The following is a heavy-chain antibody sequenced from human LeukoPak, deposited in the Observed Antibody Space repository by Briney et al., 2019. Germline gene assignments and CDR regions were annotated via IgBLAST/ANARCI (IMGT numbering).Heavy chain of an antibody. D-gene: IGHD6-19*01. CDR2: ISGSGGST. CDR3: AKDSAYRSGVAVAGFDY. J-gene: IGHJ4*02. Sequence: PGRSLRLSCAASGFTFSSYAMHWVRQAPGKGLEWVSAISGSGGSTYYADSVKGRFTISRDNSKNTLYLQMNSLRAEDTAVYYCAKDSAYRSGVAVAGFDYWGQGTLVTVSS. CDR1: GFTFSSYA. V-gene: IGHV3-23*01.